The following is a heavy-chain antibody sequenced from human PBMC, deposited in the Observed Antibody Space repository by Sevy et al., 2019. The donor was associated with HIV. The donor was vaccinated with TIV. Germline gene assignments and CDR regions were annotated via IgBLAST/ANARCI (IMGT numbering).Heavy chain of an antibody. CDR1: GFTFSDYY. Sequence: GGSLRLSCAASGFTFSDYYMSWIRQAPGKGLEWVSYISSSGSTIYYADSVKGRFTISRDNAKNSLYLQMNSLRAEDTAVYYCARDITMVRGVITDYYYGMDVWGQGTTVTVSS. V-gene: IGHV3-11*01. D-gene: IGHD3-10*01. CDR3: ARDITMVRGVITDYYYGMDV. CDR2: ISSSGSTI. J-gene: IGHJ6*02.